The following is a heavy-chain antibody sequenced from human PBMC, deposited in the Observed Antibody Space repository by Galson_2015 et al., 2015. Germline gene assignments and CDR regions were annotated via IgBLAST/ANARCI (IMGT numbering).Heavy chain of an antibody. J-gene: IGHJ6*03. CDR2: IIPSVGTA. Sequence: SVKVSCKASGYTFTSYDISWVRQAPGQGLEWMGGIIPSVGTANYAQKFQGRVTITADESTSTAYMDLSSLRSEDTAVYYCARGDNYGDYEAYYYYMDVWGKGTTVTVSS. CDR1: GYTFTSYD. CDR3: ARGDNYGDYEAYYYYMDV. D-gene: IGHD4-17*01. V-gene: IGHV1-69*13.